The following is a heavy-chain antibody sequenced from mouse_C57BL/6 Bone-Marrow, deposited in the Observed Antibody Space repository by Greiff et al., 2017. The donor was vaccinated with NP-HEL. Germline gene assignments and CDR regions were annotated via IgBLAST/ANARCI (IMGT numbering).Heavy chain of an antibody. V-gene: IGHV1-81*01. J-gene: IGHJ3*01. CDR1: GYTFTSSG. Sequence: QVQLQQSGAELARPGASVKLSCKASGYTFTSSGISWVKQRTGQGLEWIGEIYPRSGNTYYNEKFKGKATLTADKSSSTAYMELRSLTSEDSAVYFCARSDGYYVGFAYWGQGTLVTVSA. D-gene: IGHD2-3*01. CDR2: IYPRSGNT. CDR3: ARSDGYYVGFAY.